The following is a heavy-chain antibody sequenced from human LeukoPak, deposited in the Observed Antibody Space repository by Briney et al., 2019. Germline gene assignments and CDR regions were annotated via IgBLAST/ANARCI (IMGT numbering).Heavy chain of an antibody. J-gene: IGHJ4*02. CDR3: ARDYYYDRHDY. D-gene: IGHD3-22*01. CDR1: GFTFSSYA. V-gene: IGHV3-23*01. CDR2: ISGSGGST. Sequence: GGSLRLSCAASGFTFSSYAMSWVRQAPGKGLEWVSAISGSGGSTYYADSVKGRFTISRDNSKNSLYLQMNSLRVEDTAVYYCARDYYYDRHDYWGQGTLVTVSS.